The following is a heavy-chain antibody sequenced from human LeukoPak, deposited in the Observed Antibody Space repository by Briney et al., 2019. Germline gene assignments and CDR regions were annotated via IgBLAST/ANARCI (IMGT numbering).Heavy chain of an antibody. Sequence: PGGSLRLSCAASGSTFSSYAMSWVRQAPGKGLEWVSAISGSGGSTYYADSVKGRFTISRDNSKNTLYLQMNSLRAEDTAVYYCAAGRFWYGENDAFDIWGQGTMVTVSS. CDR2: ISGSGGST. D-gene: IGHD3-10*01. CDR1: GSTFSSYA. J-gene: IGHJ3*02. V-gene: IGHV3-23*01. CDR3: AAGRFWYGENDAFDI.